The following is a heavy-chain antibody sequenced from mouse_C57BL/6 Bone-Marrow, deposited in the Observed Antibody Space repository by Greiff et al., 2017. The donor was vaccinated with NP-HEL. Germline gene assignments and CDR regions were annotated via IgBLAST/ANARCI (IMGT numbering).Heavy chain of an antibody. Sequence: VQLVESGAELARPGASVKMSCKASGYTFTSYTMHWVKQRPGQGLEWIGYINPSSGYTKYNQKFKDKATLTADKSSSTAYMQLSSLTSEDSAVYYCARTQTYYYGSSDWYFDVWGTGTTVTVSS. J-gene: IGHJ1*03. CDR1: GYTFTSYT. D-gene: IGHD1-1*01. CDR2: INPSSGYT. V-gene: IGHV1-4*01. CDR3: ARTQTYYYGSSDWYFDV.